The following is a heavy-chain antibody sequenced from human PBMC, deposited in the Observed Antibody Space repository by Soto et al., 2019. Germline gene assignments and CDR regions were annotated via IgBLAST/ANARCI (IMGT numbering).Heavy chain of an antibody. CDR2: IIALFGTA. CDR1: GGTFSSYA. J-gene: IGHJ6*02. Sequence: GASVKVSCKASGGTFSSYAISWVRQAPGQGLEWMGGIIALFGTANYAQKLQGRVTITADKSTSTAYMELSSLRSDDTAVYYCARDMGRGGYYCDPNGMDVWGQGTMVTVSS. V-gene: IGHV1-69*06. D-gene: IGHD3-10*01. CDR3: ARDMGRGGYYCDPNGMDV.